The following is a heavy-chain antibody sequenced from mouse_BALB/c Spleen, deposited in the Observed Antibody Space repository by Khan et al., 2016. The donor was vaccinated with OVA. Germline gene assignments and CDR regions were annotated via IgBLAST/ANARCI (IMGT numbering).Heavy chain of an antibody. CDR3: ASELGRYYALDY. V-gene: IGHV3-2*02. CDR2: ISYSGST. J-gene: IGHJ4*01. Sequence: EVQLQESGPGLVKPSQSLSLTCTVTGYSITSDCAWNWIRQFPGNKLEWMGYISYSGSTTYNPSLKSRISITRDTSKDQFFLQLKSVTSEDTATYYCASELGRYYALDYWGQGTSVTVSS. CDR1: GYSITSDCA. D-gene: IGHD4-1*01.